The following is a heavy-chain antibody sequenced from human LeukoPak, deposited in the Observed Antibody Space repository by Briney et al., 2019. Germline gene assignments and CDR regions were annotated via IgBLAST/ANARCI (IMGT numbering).Heavy chain of an antibody. V-gene: IGHV3-48*01. CDR1: GFTFSSYS. CDR3: ARLRFDP. Sequence: GGSLRLSCAASGFTFSSYSMNWVRRAPGKGLEWVSYISSSSSTIYYADSVKGRFTISRDNAKNSLYLQMNSLRAEDTAVYYCARLRFDPWGQGTLVTVSS. CDR2: ISSSSSTI. J-gene: IGHJ5*02.